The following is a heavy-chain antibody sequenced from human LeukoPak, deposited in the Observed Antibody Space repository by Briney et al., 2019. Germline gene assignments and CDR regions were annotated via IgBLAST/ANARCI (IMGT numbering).Heavy chain of an antibody. CDR3: ARLGDYLDYDY. J-gene: IGHJ4*02. CDR2: ISSISSYI. CDR1: GFTFSSDS. D-gene: IGHD4-17*01. Sequence: PGGSLRLSCAASGFTFSSDSMNWVRQAPGKGLEWVSSISSISSYIYYADSVKGRFTISRDNAKNSLYLQMTSLRAEDTAVYYCARLGDYLDYDYWGQGTLVTVSS. V-gene: IGHV3-21*01.